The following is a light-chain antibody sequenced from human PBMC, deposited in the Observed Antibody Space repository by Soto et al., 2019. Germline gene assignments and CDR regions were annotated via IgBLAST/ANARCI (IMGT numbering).Light chain of an antibody. CDR1: SSNIGAGYD. V-gene: IGLV1-40*01. Sequence: QSVLTQPPSVSGAPGQRVTISCTGSSSNIGAGYDVHWYQQLPGTAPKLYIYGNSNRPSGVPDRFSGSKSGTSASLAITGLQAEDEADYYCQSYDNSLSARVFGGGTKLTVL. CDR2: GNS. CDR3: QSYDNSLSARV. J-gene: IGLJ2*01.